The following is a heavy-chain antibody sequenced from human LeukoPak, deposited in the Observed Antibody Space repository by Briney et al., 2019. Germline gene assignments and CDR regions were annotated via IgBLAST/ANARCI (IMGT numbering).Heavy chain of an antibody. D-gene: IGHD3-3*01. J-gene: IGHJ6*03. CDR2: ISSSSSYI. CDR3: ARVFGVNYYYYYYMDV. V-gene: IGHV3-21*01. CDR1: GLTFSSYS. Sequence: GGSLRLSCAASGLTFSSYSMNWVRQAPGKGLEWVSSISSSSSYIYYADSVKGRFTISRDNAKNSLYLQMNSLRAEDTAVYYCARVFGVNYYYYYYMDVWGKGTTVTVSS.